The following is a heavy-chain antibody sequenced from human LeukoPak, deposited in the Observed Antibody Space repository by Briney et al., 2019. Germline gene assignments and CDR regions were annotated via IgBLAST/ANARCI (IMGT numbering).Heavy chain of an antibody. V-gene: IGHV1-24*01. Sequence: ASVKVSCKVSGYTLTELSMHWVRQAPGKGLEWMGGFDPEDGETIYAQKFQGRVTMTEDTSTDTAYVELSSLRSEDTAVYYCATVAIGGYYTLLAEYFQHWGQGTLLTVSS. CDR2: FDPEDGET. J-gene: IGHJ1*01. CDR1: GYTLTELS. CDR3: ATVAIGGYYTLLAEYFQH. D-gene: IGHD3-3*01.